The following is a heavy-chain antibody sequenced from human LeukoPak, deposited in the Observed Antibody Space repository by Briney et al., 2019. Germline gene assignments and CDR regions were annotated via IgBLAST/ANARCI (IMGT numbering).Heavy chain of an antibody. Sequence: GGSLRLSCAASGFTLSSYAMHWVRQAPGKGLEWVAVISYDGSNKYYADSVKGRFTISRDNSKNTLYLQMNSLRAEDTAVYYCARDHGNNGYYDFWSGYFKYNWFDPWGQGTLVTVSS. CDR3: ARDHGNNGYYDFWSGYFKYNWFDP. CDR1: GFTLSSYA. J-gene: IGHJ5*02. D-gene: IGHD3-3*01. V-gene: IGHV3-30-3*01. CDR2: ISYDGSNK.